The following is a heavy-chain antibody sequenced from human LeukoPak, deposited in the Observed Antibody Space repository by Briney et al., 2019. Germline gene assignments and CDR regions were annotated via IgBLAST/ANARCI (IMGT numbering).Heavy chain of an antibody. CDR2: ISGSGDRT. J-gene: IGHJ5*02. V-gene: IGHV3-23*01. CDR3: AKDRIGGVAVAGKGRWFDP. Sequence: PGGSLRLSCAASGFIFSNYGMNWVRQAPGKGLEWVSTISGSGDRTSYADSVKGRFTISRDNSKNTLFLQMNSLRAEDTAVYYCAKDRIGGVAVAGKGRWFDPWGQGTLVTVSS. CDR1: GFIFSNYG. D-gene: IGHD6-19*01.